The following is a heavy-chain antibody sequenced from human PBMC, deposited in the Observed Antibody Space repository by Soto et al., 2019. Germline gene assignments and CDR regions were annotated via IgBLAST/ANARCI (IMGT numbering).Heavy chain of an antibody. CDR1: GFTFSSYS. CDR2: ISSTSTYI. Sequence: EVQLVESGGGLVKPGGSLRLSCAASGFTFSSYSMNWVRQAPGKGLEWVSFISSTSTYIYYTDSLKGRFTISRDNAKNSLYLQMNSLRAEDTAVYYCARGIYHGRFEPWGQGTLVTVSS. CDR3: ARGIYHGRFEP. J-gene: IGHJ5*02. V-gene: IGHV3-21*01. D-gene: IGHD3-10*01.